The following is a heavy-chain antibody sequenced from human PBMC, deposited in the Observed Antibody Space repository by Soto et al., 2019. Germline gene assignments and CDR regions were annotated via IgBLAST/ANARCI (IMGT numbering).Heavy chain of an antibody. V-gene: IGHV4-31*03. CDR2: IDYSGST. Sequence: QVQLQESGPGLVKPSQTLSLTCTVSGGSISSGGYYWSWIRQHPGKVLEWIGYIDYSGSTYYDPSLMSRVTISVDTSKNQFSLKLSSVTAADTAVYYCARVSVDTAMVTVVASAGHDAFDIWGQGTTVTVSS. CDR1: GGSISSGGYY. CDR3: ARVSVDTAMVTVVASAGHDAFDI. D-gene: IGHD5-18*01. J-gene: IGHJ3*02.